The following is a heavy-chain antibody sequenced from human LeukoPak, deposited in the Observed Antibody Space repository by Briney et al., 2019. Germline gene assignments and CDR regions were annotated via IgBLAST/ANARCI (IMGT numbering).Heavy chain of an antibody. CDR3: TRDWVPVAGGAGY. Sequence: AGGSLRLSCAASGFTFSTYGMHWVRQAPGKGLKWVGFIRYDGNIKYYGDSVKGRFTFSRDNSKNTLYLQMNSLRIADTGVYYCTRDWVPVAGGAGYWGQGTLVTVSS. CDR1: GFTFSTYG. V-gene: IGHV3-30*02. D-gene: IGHD6-19*01. J-gene: IGHJ4*02. CDR2: IRYDGNIK.